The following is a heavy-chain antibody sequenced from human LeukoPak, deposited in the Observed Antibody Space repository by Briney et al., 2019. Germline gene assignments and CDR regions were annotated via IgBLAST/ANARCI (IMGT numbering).Heavy chain of an antibody. CDR3: ASLAAATVDY. CDR2: ISSSGSTI. Sequence: GGSLRLSCAGSGFTFSSYEMNWVRQAPGKGLEWVSYISSSGSTIYYADSVKGRFTISRDNAKNSLYLQMDSLRAEDTAVYYCASLAAATVDYWGQGTLVTVSS. D-gene: IGHD2-15*01. CDR1: GFTFSSYE. J-gene: IGHJ4*02. V-gene: IGHV3-48*03.